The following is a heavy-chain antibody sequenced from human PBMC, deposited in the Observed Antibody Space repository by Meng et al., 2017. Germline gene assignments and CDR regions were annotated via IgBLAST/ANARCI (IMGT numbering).Heavy chain of an antibody. D-gene: IGHD5-24*01. V-gene: IGHV4-59*01. CDR3: ARARDGYNQRPFDY. J-gene: IGHJ4*02. CDR1: GFTFSSYY. CDR2: IYYSGRT. Sequence: ESLKISCAASGFTFSSYYWSWVRQPPGKGLEWIGSIYYSGRTYYNPSLNSRVTISVDTSKNQFSLKLNSVTAADTAVYYCARARDGYNQRPFDYWGQGTLVTVSS.